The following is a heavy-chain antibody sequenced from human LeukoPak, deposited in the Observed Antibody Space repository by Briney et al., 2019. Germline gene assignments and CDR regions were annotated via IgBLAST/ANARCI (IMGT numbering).Heavy chain of an antibody. V-gene: IGHV1-2*02. CDR2: INPNSGGT. J-gene: IGHJ4*02. D-gene: IGHD6-19*01. Sequence: ASVKVSCKASGYTFTGYYMHWVRQAPGQGLEWMGWINPNSGGTNYAQKFQGRVTMTRDTSISTAYMELSRLRSDDTAVYYCARGRLRLSIAVAGMPPDYWGQGTLVTVSS. CDR1: GYTFTGYY. CDR3: ARGRLRLSIAVAGMPPDY.